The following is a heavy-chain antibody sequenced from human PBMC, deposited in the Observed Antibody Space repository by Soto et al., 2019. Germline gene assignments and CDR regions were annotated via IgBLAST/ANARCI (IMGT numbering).Heavy chain of an antibody. CDR3: ARAIAARPGNYFQH. J-gene: IGHJ1*01. Sequence: PSETLSLTCAVYGGSFSGYYWSWIRQPPGKGLEWIGYIYYSGSTYYNPSLKSRVTISVDTSKNQFSLKLSSVTAADTAVYYCARAIAARPGNYFQHWGQGTLVTVSS. CDR1: GGSFSGYY. CDR2: IYYSGST. V-gene: IGHV4-30-4*08. D-gene: IGHD6-6*01.